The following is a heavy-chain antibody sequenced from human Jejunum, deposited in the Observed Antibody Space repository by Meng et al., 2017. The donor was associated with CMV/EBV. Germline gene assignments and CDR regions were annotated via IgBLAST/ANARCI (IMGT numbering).Heavy chain of an antibody. CDR2: IYYFRGGT. V-gene: IGHV4-31*02. J-gene: IGHJ4*02. CDR1: GATINAGGQF. D-gene: IGHD3-3*01. CDR3: ARLFWSGDIYFDL. Sequence: SGATINAGGQFWSWIRQSPGKGLEWIGNIYYFRGGTTYNPSFQSRVSISIDTSKTQFSLKLTSVTAADTAVYYCARLFWSGDIYFDLWGQGTLVTVSS.